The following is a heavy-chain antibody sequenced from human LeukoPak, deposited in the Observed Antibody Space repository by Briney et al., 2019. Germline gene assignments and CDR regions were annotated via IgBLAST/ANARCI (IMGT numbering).Heavy chain of an antibody. V-gene: IGHV3-30*04. CDR3: ARDQGSWYRFDY. J-gene: IGHJ4*02. CDR2: ISYDGSNK. D-gene: IGHD6-13*01. CDR1: GFTFSSYA. Sequence: GGSLRLSCAASGFTFSSYAMHWVRQAPGKGLEWVAVISYDGSNKYYADSVKGRFTISRDNSKNTLYLQMNSLRAEDTAVYYCARDQGSWYRFDYWGQGTLVTVSS.